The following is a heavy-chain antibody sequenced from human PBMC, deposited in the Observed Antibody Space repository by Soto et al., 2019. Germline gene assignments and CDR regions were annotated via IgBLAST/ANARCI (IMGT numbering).Heavy chain of an antibody. CDR1: GGSISGYH. Sequence: QVQLQESGPGLVKPSETLSLTCSVSGGSISGYHWNWIRQPAGEGLEWIGRIYSNRSTNYNPSLKSRVTMSVDSSKNQFSLKVRSLTAADTAMYYCAREGVAAEGTWWFDPWGQGTLVSVSS. D-gene: IGHD6-13*01. CDR3: AREGVAAEGTWWFDP. CDR2: IYSNRST. J-gene: IGHJ5*02. V-gene: IGHV4-4*07.